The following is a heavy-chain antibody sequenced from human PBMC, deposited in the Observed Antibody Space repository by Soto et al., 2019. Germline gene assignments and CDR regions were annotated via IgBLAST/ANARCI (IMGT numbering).Heavy chain of an antibody. D-gene: IGHD6-6*01. CDR3: ARIYSSSSGAYY. V-gene: IGHV5-10-1*01. CDR2: IDPSDSYT. CDR1: GYGFTSYW. J-gene: IGHJ4*02. Sequence: GESLKISCKGSGYGFTSYWISWVRQMPGKGLEWMGRIDPSDSYTNYSPSFQGHVTISADKSISTAYLQWSSLKASDTAMYYCARIYSSSSGAYYWGQGTLVTVSS.